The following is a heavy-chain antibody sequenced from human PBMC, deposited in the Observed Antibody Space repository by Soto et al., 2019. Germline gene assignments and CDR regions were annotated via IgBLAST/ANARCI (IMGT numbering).Heavy chain of an antibody. J-gene: IGHJ6*02. CDR2: FIPVVGMA. D-gene: IGHD1-1*01. Sequence: QVQLVQSGSEVKKPGSSVKVSCKTSGGTLSSFAISWVRQAPGQGLEWVGTFIPVVGMAKYGQNFQGRVTITADQSTNTLFMELSSLRHEDTAMNYCANGHDNYFYYGMDVWGQGTTVTVSS. CDR1: GGTLSSFA. CDR3: ANGHDNYFYYGMDV. V-gene: IGHV1-69*04.